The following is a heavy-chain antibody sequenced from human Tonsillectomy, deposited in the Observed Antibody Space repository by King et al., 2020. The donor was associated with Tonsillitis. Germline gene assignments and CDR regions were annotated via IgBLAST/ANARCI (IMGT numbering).Heavy chain of an antibody. CDR3: ARAEWSDYYYYGMDV. Sequence: VQLVESGGGLVQPGGSLRLSCAASGFPFSNYGMNWVRQAPGKGLEWVSYISSRSSTMYYADTVKGRLTISRDNAQNSLYLQMNSLRAEDTAVYYCARAEWSDYYYYGMDVWGQGTTVTVSS. J-gene: IGHJ6*02. V-gene: IGHV3-48*01. CDR1: GFPFSNYG. D-gene: IGHD1-26*01. CDR2: ISSRSSTM.